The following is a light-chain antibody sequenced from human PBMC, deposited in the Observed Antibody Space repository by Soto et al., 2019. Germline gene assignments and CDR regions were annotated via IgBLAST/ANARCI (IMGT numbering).Light chain of an antibody. CDR1: QSVSSNY. CDR2: GAS. J-gene: IGKJ3*01. Sequence: EVVLTQSPGTLSLSPGERATLSCRASQSVSSNYLGWYQQKPGQAPRLLIYGASSRATGIPDRFSGSGSGTDFTLTISRLEPEDFAVYYCQQFGTSYPIFTFGPGTKVEIK. CDR3: QQFGTSYPIFT. V-gene: IGKV3-20*01.